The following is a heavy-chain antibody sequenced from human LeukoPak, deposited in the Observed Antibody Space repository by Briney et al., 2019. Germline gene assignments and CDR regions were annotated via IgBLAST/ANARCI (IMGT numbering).Heavy chain of an antibody. CDR1: GFTFSSHW. CDR2: IKEDGGEK. CDR3: VRSGGY. J-gene: IGHJ4*02. V-gene: IGHV3-7*05. Sequence: GGSLRLSCAASGFTFSSHWMNWVRQAPGKGLEWVANIKEDGGEKYYVDSVKGRSTISRDNAKNSLCLQMDSLRAEDTAIYYCVRSGGYWGQGTLVTVSS. D-gene: IGHD1-26*01.